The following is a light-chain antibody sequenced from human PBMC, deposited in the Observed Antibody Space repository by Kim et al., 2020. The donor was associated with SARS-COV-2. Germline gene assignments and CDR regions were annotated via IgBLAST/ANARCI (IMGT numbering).Light chain of an antibody. V-gene: IGLV6-57*03. CDR1: SGNIASNY. CDR2: DDH. CDR3: QSYDSSTLV. Sequence: GKTVTISCTRSSGNIASNYVQWFRQRPGSAPTAVIYDDHQRPSGVPDRFTDSIDTSSNSASLTISGLQTEDEADYYCQSYDSSTLVFGGGTQLTVL. J-gene: IGLJ2*01.